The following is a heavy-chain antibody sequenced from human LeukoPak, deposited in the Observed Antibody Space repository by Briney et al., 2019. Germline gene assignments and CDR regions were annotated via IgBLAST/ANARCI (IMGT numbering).Heavy chain of an antibody. J-gene: IGHJ3*02. V-gene: IGHV1-24*01. CDR1: GYTLTELS. Sequence: ASVKVSCKVSGYTLTELSMHWVRQAPGKGLEWVGGFDPEDGETIYAQKFQGRVTMTEDTSTDTAYMELSSLRSEDTAVYYCATLSRRVMGDAFDIWGQGTMVTVSS. D-gene: IGHD2-8*01. CDR3: ATLSRRVMGDAFDI. CDR2: FDPEDGET.